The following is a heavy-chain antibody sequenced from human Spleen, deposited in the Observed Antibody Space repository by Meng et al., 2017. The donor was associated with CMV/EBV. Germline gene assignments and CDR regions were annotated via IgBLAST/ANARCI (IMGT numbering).Heavy chain of an antibody. V-gene: IGHV3-21*01. Sequence: GGSLRLSCAVSGLTVSRNYMSWVRQAPGKGLEWVSSISSLSNDIYYADTVKGRFTISRDNAKNSLYLEMNSLGAEDTAVYFCARGCVTPCGGLSLWGQGTLVTVSS. CDR2: ISSLSNDI. D-gene: IGHD2-21*01. CDR3: ARGCVTPCGGLSL. J-gene: IGHJ4*02. CDR1: GLTVSRNY.